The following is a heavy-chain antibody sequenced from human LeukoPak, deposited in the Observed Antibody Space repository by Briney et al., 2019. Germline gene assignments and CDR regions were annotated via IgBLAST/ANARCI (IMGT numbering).Heavy chain of an antibody. Sequence: GASVRVSCKASGYTFTAYYMHWVRQAPGQGLEWMGWINCNNGGTGYAQSYQGRVTLTRDTSTSAAYMELSSLRSDDTAVYYCARESLTGTKELDYWGQGTLVTVSS. CDR3: ARESLTGTKELDY. J-gene: IGHJ4*02. CDR1: GYTFTAYY. CDR2: INCNNGGT. D-gene: IGHD1-7*01. V-gene: IGHV1-2*02.